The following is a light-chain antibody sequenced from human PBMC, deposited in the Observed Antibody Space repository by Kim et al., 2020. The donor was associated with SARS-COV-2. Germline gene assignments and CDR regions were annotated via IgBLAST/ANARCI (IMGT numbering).Light chain of an antibody. CDR3: AVWDDSLNAWV. V-gene: IGLV1-44*01. CDR2: SDD. J-gene: IGLJ3*02. Sequence: QSVLTQPPSASGTPGQRVTISCSGSSSNIGTYTLHWYQQFSGTAPKLLIFSDDQRPSGIPDQFSGSKSGTSASLAISGLQSDDEADYYCAVWDDSLNAWVFGGGTQLTVL. CDR1: SSNIGTYT.